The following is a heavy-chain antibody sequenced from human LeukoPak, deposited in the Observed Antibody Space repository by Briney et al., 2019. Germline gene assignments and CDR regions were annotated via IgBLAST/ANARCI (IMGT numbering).Heavy chain of an antibody. CDR2: ISGSADNT. J-gene: IGHJ4*02. CDR1: GFTFSSYA. CDR3: AKGNWGDC. V-gene: IGHV3-23*01. Sequence: GGSLRLSCAASGFTFSSYAMNWVRQAPGKGLEWVSGISGSADNTYYADSVRGRFTIFRDNSKNTVYLQMNSLRAEDAAVYYYAKGNWGDCWGQGTLVIVSS. D-gene: IGHD7-27*01.